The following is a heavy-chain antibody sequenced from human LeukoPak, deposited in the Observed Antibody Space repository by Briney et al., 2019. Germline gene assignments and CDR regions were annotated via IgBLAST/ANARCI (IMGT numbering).Heavy chain of an antibody. D-gene: IGHD3-9*01. V-gene: IGHV3-33*01. Sequence: PGGSLRLSCAASGFTFSSYGMHWVRQAPGKGQEWVAVIWYDGSNKYYADSVKGRFTISRDNSKNTLYLQMNSLRAEDTAVYYCARESLPRLVIYAFDIWGQGTMVTVSS. CDR1: GFTFSSYG. CDR2: IWYDGSNK. J-gene: IGHJ3*02. CDR3: ARESLPRLVIYAFDI.